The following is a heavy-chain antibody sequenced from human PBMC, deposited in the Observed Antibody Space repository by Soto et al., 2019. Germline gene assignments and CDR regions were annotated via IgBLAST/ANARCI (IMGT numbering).Heavy chain of an antibody. CDR2: FDPEDGET. Sequence: ASVKVSCKVSGYTLTELSMHWVRQAPGKGLEWMGGFDPEDGETIYAQKFQGRVTMTEDTSTDTAYMELSSLRSEDTAVYYCATPVYSGYDRRLNDAFDIWGQGTMVTVSS. CDR1: GYTLTELS. J-gene: IGHJ3*02. V-gene: IGHV1-24*01. CDR3: ATPVYSGYDRRLNDAFDI. D-gene: IGHD5-12*01.